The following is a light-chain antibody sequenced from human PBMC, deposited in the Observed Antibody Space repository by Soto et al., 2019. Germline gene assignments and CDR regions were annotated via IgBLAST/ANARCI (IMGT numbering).Light chain of an antibody. CDR1: NIGSKS. J-gene: IGLJ2*01. CDR2: YDS. Sequence: SYELTQPPSVSVAPGKTARITCGGNNIGSKSVHWYQQKPGQAPVLVIYYDSARPSGIPERFSGSNSGNTASLTISRVEAGDEADYYCQVLDSSSVVFGGGTKLTVL. CDR3: QVLDSSSVV. V-gene: IGLV3-21*04.